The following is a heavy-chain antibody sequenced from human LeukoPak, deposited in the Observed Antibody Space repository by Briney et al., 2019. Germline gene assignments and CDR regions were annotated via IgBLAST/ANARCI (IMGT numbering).Heavy chain of an antibody. D-gene: IGHD4-17*01. CDR3: VKDWDTVTFDY. CDR2: ISSNGGST. Sequence: GGSLRLSCSASGFTFSSYAMHWVRQAPGKGLEYVSAISSNGGSTYYADSVKGRFTISRDNSKNTMYLQMSSLRAEDTAVYYCVKDWDTVTFDYWGQGTLVTVSS. J-gene: IGHJ4*02. V-gene: IGHV3-64D*06. CDR1: GFTFSSYA.